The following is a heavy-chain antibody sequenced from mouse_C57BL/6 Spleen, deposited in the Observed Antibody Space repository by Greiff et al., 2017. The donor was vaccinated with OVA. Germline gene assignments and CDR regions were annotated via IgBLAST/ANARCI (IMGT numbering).Heavy chain of an antibody. Sequence: QVQLKESGAELVRPGASVTLSCKASGYTFTDYEMHWVKQTPVHGLEWIGAIDPETGGTAYNQKFKGKATLTADKSSSTAYMELRSLTSEDSAVDYCTRDGDCRYAMDYWGQGTSVTVSS. CDR2: IDPETGGT. CDR1: GYTFTDYE. CDR3: TRDGDCRYAMDY. D-gene: IGHD2-13*01. J-gene: IGHJ4*01. V-gene: IGHV1-15*01.